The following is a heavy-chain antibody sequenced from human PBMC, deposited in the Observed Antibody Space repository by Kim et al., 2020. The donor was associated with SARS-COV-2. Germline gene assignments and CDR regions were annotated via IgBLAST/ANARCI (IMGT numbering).Heavy chain of an antibody. V-gene: IGHV4-59*13. CDR2: IYYSGST. CDR1: GGSISSYY. D-gene: IGHD2-2*01. CDR3: ARYQSVRDYGKLPAPAAEASPRRNAFDI. J-gene: IGHJ3*02. Sequence: SETLSLTCTVSGGSISSYYWSWIRQPPGKGLEWIGYIYYSGSTNYNPSLKSRVTISVDTSKNQFSLKLSSVTAADTAVYYCARYQSVRDYGKLPAPAAEASPRRNAFDIWGQGTMVTVSS.